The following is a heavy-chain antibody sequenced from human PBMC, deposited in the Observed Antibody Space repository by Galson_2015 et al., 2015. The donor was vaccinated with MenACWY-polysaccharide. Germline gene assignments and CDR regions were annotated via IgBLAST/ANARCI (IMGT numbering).Heavy chain of an antibody. J-gene: IGHJ3*01. D-gene: IGHD2-2*01. Sequence: SLRLSCAASGFTFSSYSMNWVRQAPGKGLVWVSRIDSDGSSTSYADSVKGRFTISRDNAKNTLYLQMNSLRAEDTAVYYCAVHCSSTSCYSPLSRLWGQGTMVTVSS. CDR1: GFTFSSYS. V-gene: IGHV3-74*01. CDR2: IDSDGSST. CDR3: AVHCSSTSCYSPLSRL.